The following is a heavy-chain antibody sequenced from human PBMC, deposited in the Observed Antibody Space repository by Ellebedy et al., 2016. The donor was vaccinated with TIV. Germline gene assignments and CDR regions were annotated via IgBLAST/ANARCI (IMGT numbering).Heavy chain of an antibody. Sequence: MPSETLSLTCTVSGGSISGHYWSWIRQPPGKGLEWIGYIYYSGSTNYNPSLKSRVTISVDTSKNQFSLKLSSVTAADTAVYYCARRRWDGWELRDWGQGTLVTVSS. V-gene: IGHV4-59*11. J-gene: IGHJ4*02. CDR1: GGSISGHY. D-gene: IGHD1-26*01. CDR2: IYYSGST. CDR3: ARRRWDGWELRD.